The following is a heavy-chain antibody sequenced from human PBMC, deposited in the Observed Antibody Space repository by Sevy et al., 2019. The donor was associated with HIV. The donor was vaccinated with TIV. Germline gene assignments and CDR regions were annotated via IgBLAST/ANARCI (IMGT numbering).Heavy chain of an antibody. V-gene: IGHV3-48*01. CDR1: GFPFSSHI. CDR3: ATTKVTAHIES. Sequence: GGSLRLSCKASGFPFSSHIMTWVRQAPGKGLEWVSSISSRSGAIHYADSVKGRFAISRDNGKNSLFLQMNTLRAEDTAVYYCATTKVTAHIESWGQGTLVTVSS. J-gene: IGHJ4*02. D-gene: IGHD4-17*01. CDR2: ISSRSGAI.